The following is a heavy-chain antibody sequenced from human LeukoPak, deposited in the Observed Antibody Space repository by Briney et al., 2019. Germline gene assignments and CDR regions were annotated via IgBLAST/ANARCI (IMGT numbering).Heavy chain of an antibody. CDR2: IRYDGSNK. CDR1: GFTFSSYG. Sequence: TGGSLRLSCAASGFTFSSYGMRWVRQAPGKGLEWVAFIRYDGSNKYYADSVKGRFTISRDNSKNTLYLQMNSLRAEDTAVYYCAKDPHDYGDYPPANWFDPWGQGTLVTVSS. J-gene: IGHJ5*02. D-gene: IGHD4-17*01. V-gene: IGHV3-30*02. CDR3: AKDPHDYGDYPPANWFDP.